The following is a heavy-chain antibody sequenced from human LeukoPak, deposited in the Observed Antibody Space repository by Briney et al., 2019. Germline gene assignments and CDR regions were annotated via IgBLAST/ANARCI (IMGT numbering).Heavy chain of an antibody. CDR3: AATRAIVVVVAALAY. J-gene: IGHJ4*02. V-gene: IGHV4-34*01. CDR2: INHSGST. CDR1: GGSLSGYH. D-gene: IGHD2-15*01. Sequence: SETLSLTCAVYGGSLSGYHWSWIRQTPGKGLEWIGEINHSGSTNYNPSLKSRVTIPLDTSKKQFSLKLSSVTAADTAVYFCAATRAIVVVVAALAYWGQGTLVTVSS.